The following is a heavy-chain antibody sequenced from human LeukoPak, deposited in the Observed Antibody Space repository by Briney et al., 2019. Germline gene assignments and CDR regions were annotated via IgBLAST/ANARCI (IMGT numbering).Heavy chain of an antibody. CDR1: GFTFSSYA. D-gene: IGHD4-17*01. CDR2: ISYDGSNK. V-gene: IGHV3-30*04. Sequence: GGSLRLSCAASGFTFSSYAMHWVRQAPGKGLEWVAVISYDGSNKYYADSVKGRFTISRDNSKNTLYLQMDSLETEDTAVYFCVADVPNVRDYVPIDYWGQGTLVTVSS. CDR3: VADVPNVRDYVPIDY. J-gene: IGHJ4*02.